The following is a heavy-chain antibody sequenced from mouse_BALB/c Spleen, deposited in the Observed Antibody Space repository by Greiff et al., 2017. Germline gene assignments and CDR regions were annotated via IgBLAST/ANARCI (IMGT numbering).Heavy chain of an antibody. J-gene: IGHJ4*01. V-gene: IGHV3-6*01. CDR1: GYSITSGYY. CDR2: ISYDGSN. Sequence: ESGPGLVKPSQSLSLTCSVTGYSITSGYYWNWIRQFPGNKLEWMGYISYDGSNNYNPSLKNRISITRDTSKNQFFLKLNSVTTEDTATYYCARWIRGAMDYWGQGTSVTVSS. CDR3: ARWIRGAMDY.